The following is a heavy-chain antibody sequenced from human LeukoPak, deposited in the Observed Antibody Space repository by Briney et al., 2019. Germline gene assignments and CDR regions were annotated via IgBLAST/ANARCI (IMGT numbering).Heavy chain of an antibody. CDR3: AKAPVTTCSGAYCYPFDY. D-gene: IGHD2-21*01. CDR1: GFMFSSYG. J-gene: IGHJ4*02. Sequence: GGTLRLSCAASGFMFSSYGMSWVRQAPGKGLEWVSGISSSGGSTYYADSVKGRFTISRDSSKNTLYLQMNRLRAEDAAVYYCAKAPVTTCSGAYCYPFDYWGQGTLVTVSS. CDR2: ISSSGGST. V-gene: IGHV3-23*01.